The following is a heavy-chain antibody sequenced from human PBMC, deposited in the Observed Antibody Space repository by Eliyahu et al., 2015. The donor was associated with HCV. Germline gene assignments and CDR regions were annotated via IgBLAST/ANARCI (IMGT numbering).Heavy chain of an antibody. Sequence: QVQLVQSGAEVKKPGASVKVSCKXSGYTFTSYDXNWVRXAXGQGLEWMGWMNPNSGNTGYAQKFQDRVTMTRNTSISTAYMELSSLRSEDTAVYYCATDYGDSFDYWGQGTLVTVSS. CDR3: ATDYGDSFDY. D-gene: IGHD4-17*01. V-gene: IGHV1-8*01. CDR2: MNPNSGNT. J-gene: IGHJ4*02. CDR1: GYTFTSYD.